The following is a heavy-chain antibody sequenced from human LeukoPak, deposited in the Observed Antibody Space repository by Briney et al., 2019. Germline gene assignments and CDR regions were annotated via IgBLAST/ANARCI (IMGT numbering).Heavy chain of an antibody. D-gene: IGHD6-19*01. CDR2: IYYSGST. CDR3: ARDDARYSSGLFQH. CDR1: GGSISSYY. V-gene: IGHV4-59*12. J-gene: IGHJ1*01. Sequence: SETLSLTCTVSGGSISSYYWSWIRQPPGKGLEWIGYIYYSGSTNYNPSLKSRVTTSVDTSKNQFSLKLSSVTAADTAVYYCARDDARYSSGLFQHWGQGTLVTVSS.